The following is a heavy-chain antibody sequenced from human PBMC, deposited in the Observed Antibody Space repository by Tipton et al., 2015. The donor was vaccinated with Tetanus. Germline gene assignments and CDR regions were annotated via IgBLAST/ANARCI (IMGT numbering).Heavy chain of an antibody. CDR1: GYTFTNYY. D-gene: IGHD3-22*01. CDR3: ARDRGDYIYYGMDV. CDR2: IDPNSGGT. J-gene: IGHJ6*02. V-gene: IGHV1-2*02. Sequence: QLVQSGAEMKKPGASVKVSCTASGYTFTNYYIYWVRQAPGQGLEWMGWIDPNSGGTVYAQKFQGRVTMTRDTSTSTAYMELRSLRSDDTAVYYCARDRGDYIYYGMDVWGPGTTVTVS.